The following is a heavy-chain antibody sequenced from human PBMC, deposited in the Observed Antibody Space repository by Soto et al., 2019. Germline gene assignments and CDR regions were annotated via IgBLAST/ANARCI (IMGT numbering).Heavy chain of an antibody. Sequence: SVKVSCKASGGTFSSYAISWVRQAPGQGLEWMGGIIPIFGTANYAQKFQGRVTITADESTSTAYMELSSLRSEDTAVYYCARGEGYCSGGSCYSYYYYGMDVWG. CDR2: IIPIFGTA. CDR1: GGTFSSYA. V-gene: IGHV1-69*13. D-gene: IGHD2-15*01. J-gene: IGHJ6*02. CDR3: ARGEGYCSGGSCYSYYYYGMDV.